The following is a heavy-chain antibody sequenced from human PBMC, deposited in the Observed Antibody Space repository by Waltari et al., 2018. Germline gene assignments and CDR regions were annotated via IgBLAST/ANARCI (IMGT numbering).Heavy chain of an antibody. V-gene: IGHV3-9*01. Sequence: EVQLVESGGGLVQPGRSLRLSCAASGFTFDDYAMHWVRQAPGKGLEWVLGISWNSGSICYADFVKGRFTISRDNAKNSLYLQMNSLRAEDTALYYCAKDNGHSSSDREAFDIWGQGTMVTVSS. CDR1: GFTFDDYA. CDR2: ISWNSGSI. D-gene: IGHD6-6*01. J-gene: IGHJ3*02. CDR3: AKDNGHSSSDREAFDI.